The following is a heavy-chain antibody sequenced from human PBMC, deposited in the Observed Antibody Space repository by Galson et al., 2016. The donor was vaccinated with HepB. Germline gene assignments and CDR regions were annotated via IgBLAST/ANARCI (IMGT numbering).Heavy chain of an antibody. D-gene: IGHD3-3*01. Sequence: SETLSLTCTVSGGSISTYYWNWIRQPPGKGLDWIGEIHHSGTTYFNPSLNSRITMSLDKSRNQLSLLLTSVTAADTAVYYCARHVAVSGTRGFDSWGQGILVTVSS. J-gene: IGHJ4*01. CDR2: IHHSGTT. CDR3: ARHVAVSGTRGFDS. V-gene: IGHV4-59*04. CDR1: GGSISTYY.